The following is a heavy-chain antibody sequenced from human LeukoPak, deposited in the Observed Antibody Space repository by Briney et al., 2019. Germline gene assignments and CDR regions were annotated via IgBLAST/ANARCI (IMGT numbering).Heavy chain of an antibody. J-gene: IGHJ4*02. CDR3: ASGRYGDLYDY. CDR2: SYYSGST. CDR1: GGSISGYS. V-gene: IGHV4-59*01. D-gene: IGHD4-17*01. Sequence: SETLSLTCTVSGGSISGYSWSWIRQPPGKGLEWIGYSYYSGSTNYSPSLKSRVTISVDTSKNQFSLKLRSVTAADTAVYYCASGRYGDLYDYWGQGTLVTVSS.